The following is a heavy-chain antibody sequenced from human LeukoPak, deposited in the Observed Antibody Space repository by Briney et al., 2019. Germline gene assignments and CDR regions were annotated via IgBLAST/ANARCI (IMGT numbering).Heavy chain of an antibody. V-gene: IGHV3-48*01. CDR3: ARISNSSSRSFDY. CDR2: ISSSSSTI. Sequence: PGGSLRLSSAASGFTFSSYSMNWVRQAPGKGLEWVSYISSSSSTIYYADSVKGRFTISRDNAKNSLFLHMNSLRAEDTAVYYCARISNSSSRSFDYWGQGTLVTVSS. J-gene: IGHJ4*02. CDR1: GFTFSSYS. D-gene: IGHD6-6*01.